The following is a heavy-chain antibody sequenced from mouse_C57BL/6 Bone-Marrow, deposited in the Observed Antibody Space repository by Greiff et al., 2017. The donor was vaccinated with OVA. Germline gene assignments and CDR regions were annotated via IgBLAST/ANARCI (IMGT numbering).Heavy chain of an antibody. CDR2: ISSGGDYI. CDR1: GFTFSSYA. V-gene: IGHV5-9-1*02. Sequence: EVQVVESGEGLVKPGGSLKLSCAASGFTFSSYAMSWVRQTPEKRLEWVAYISSGGDYIYYADTVKGRFTISRDNARNTLYLQMSSLKSEDTAMYYCTFYGSSYGDYAMDYWGQGTSVTVSS. J-gene: IGHJ4*01. CDR3: TFYGSSYGDYAMDY. D-gene: IGHD1-1*01.